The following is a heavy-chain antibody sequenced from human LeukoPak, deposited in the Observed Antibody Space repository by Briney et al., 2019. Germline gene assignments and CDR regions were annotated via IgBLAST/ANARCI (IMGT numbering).Heavy chain of an antibody. CDR2: ISGSGGST. CDR1: GFTFSSYA. CDR3: AKDQENGGNSPFFS. Sequence: GGTLRLSCAASGFTFSSYAMSWVRQAPGKGLEWVSAISGSGGSTYYADSVKGRFTISRDNSKNTLYLQMNSLRAEDTAVYYCAKDQENGGNSPFFSWGQGTLVTVSS. V-gene: IGHV3-23*01. J-gene: IGHJ5*02. D-gene: IGHD4-23*01.